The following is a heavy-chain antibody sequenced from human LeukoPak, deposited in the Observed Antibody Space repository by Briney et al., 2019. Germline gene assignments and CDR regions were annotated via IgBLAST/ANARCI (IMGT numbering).Heavy chain of an antibody. CDR1: GGTFSSYA. CDR2: IIPIFGTA. V-gene: IGHV1-69*06. CDR3: VRVLRFLEWLSAFDI. Sequence: SVKVSCKASGGTFSSYAISWVRQAPGQGLEWMGGIIPIFGTANYAQKFQGRVTITADKSTSTAYMELSSLRSEDTAVYYCVRVLRFLEWLSAFDIWGQGTMVTVSS. J-gene: IGHJ3*02. D-gene: IGHD3-3*01.